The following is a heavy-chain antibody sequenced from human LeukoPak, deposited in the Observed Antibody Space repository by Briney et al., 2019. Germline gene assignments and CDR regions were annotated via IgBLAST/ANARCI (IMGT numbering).Heavy chain of an antibody. CDR3: TRVRAVMGAFDI. D-gene: IGHD3-16*01. CDR1: GFTFSSYW. V-gene: IGHV3-7*01. J-gene: IGHJ3*02. CDR2: IKQDGSEN. Sequence: GGSLRLSCAASGFTFSSYWMSWVRQAPGKGLEWVANIKQDGSENYFVDSVKGRFTFSRDNAKNSLYLQMNSLRAEDTAVYYCTRVRAVMGAFDIWGQGTLVTVSP.